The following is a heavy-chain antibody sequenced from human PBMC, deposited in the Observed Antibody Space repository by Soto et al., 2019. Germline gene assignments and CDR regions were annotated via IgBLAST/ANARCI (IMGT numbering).Heavy chain of an antibody. CDR2: INHSGST. CDR3: ASRTTVPNNWFDP. J-gene: IGHJ5*02. Sequence: SETLSLTCAVYGGSFSGYYWSWIRQPPGKGLEWIGEINHSGSTNYNPSLKSRVTISVDTSKNQFSLKLSSVTAADTAVYYCASRTTVPNNWFDPWGQGTLVTVSS. V-gene: IGHV4-34*01. CDR1: GGSFSGYY. D-gene: IGHD4-17*01.